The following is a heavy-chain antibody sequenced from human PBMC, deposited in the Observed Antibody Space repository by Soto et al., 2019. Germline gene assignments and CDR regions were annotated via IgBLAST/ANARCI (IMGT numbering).Heavy chain of an antibody. CDR1: SYSIGSGFF. Sequence: SETLSLTCVVSSYSIGSGFFWAWIRQPPGKGLEWVGSIYHTGDTHYNPSLRSQVSMSVDTSKNQFSLRLTSLTAADTAVYFCARDTNSLDLWGRGILVTSPQ. CDR2: IYHTGDT. V-gene: IGHV4-38-2*02. J-gene: IGHJ5*02. CDR3: ARDTNSLDL. D-gene: IGHD2-8*01.